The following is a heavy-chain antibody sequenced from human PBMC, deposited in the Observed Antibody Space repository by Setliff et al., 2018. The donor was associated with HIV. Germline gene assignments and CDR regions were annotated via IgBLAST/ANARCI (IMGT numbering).Heavy chain of an antibody. Sequence: GGSLRLSCAASGFTFSSYGMHWVRQAPGKGLEWVAFIRSDESDKHYADSVKGRFSISRDNSKNTLLLQMNSLRVEDTALYYCVKGGDYCTKTMYSSRWSGFDYWGQGTPVTVSS. D-gene: IGHD6-13*01. CDR1: GFTFSSYG. J-gene: IGHJ4*02. V-gene: IGHV3-30*02. CDR2: IRSDESDK. CDR3: VKGGDYCTKTMYSSRWSGFDY.